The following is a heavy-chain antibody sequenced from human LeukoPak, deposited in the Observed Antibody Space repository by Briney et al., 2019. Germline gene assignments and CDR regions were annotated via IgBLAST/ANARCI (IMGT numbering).Heavy chain of an antibody. CDR1: GGSIGDSYY. V-gene: IGHV4-39*02. CDR3: ARDNYCGGDCLYFDY. D-gene: IGHD2-21*02. CDR2: MYYSGST. Sequence: PSETLSLTCTVSGGSIGDSYYWGWIRQPPGKGLEWIGSMYYSGSTNYNPSLKSRVTISVDTSKNQFSLKLSSVTAADTAVYYCARDNYCGGDCLYFDYWGQGTLVTVSS. J-gene: IGHJ4*02.